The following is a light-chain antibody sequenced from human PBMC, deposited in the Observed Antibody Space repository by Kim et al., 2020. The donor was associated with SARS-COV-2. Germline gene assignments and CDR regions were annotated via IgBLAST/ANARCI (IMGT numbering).Light chain of an antibody. Sequence: GGTVQLTCGLTSDTSSTNYYPNWYQQTPGQAPRTLIYSTNTRSSGVPDRFSGSIVGNKAALTITGAQADDESDYYCVLYMGSGIWVFGGGTQLTVL. CDR1: SDTSSTNYY. CDR2: STN. V-gene: IGLV8-61*01. J-gene: IGLJ3*02. CDR3: VLYMGSGIWV.